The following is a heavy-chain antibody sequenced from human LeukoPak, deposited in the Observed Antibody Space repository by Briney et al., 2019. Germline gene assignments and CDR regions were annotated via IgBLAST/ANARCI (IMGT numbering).Heavy chain of an antibody. CDR3: ARAVLDSSGSHFDY. Sequence: SETLSLTCTVSGGSISSYYWSWIRQPPGKGLEWIGYIYYSGSTNYNPSLKSRVTISVDTSKNQFSLKLSSVTAADTAVYYCARAVLDSSGSHFDYWGQGTLVTVSS. D-gene: IGHD3-22*01. J-gene: IGHJ4*02. CDR1: GGSISSYY. V-gene: IGHV4-59*01. CDR2: IYYSGST.